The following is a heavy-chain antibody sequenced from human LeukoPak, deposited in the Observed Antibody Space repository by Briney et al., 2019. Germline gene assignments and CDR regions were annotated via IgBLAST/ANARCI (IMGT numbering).Heavy chain of an antibody. CDR2: IYYSGST. Sequence: PSETLSLTCTVSGGSISSYYWSWIRQPTGKGLEWIGYIYYSGSTNYNPSLKSLVTISVDTSKNQFSLKLSSVTAADTAVYYCARSLELAFDIWGQGTMVTVSS. J-gene: IGHJ3*02. D-gene: IGHD1-7*01. CDR1: GGSISSYY. CDR3: ARSLELAFDI. V-gene: IGHV4-59*01.